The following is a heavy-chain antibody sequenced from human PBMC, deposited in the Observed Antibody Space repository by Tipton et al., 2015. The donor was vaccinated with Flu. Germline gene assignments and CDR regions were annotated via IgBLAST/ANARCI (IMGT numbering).Heavy chain of an antibody. CDR1: GGSISSGSYY. CDR2: IYTSGST. V-gene: IGHV4-61*02. CDR3: ASSIVGATTPPLAFDY. D-gene: IGHD1-26*01. Sequence: TLSLTCTVSGGSISSGSYYWSWIRQPAGKGLEWIGRIYTSGSTNYNPSLKSRVTISVDTSKNQFSLKLSSVTAADTAVYYCASSIVGATTPPLAFDYWGQGTLATVSS. J-gene: IGHJ4*02.